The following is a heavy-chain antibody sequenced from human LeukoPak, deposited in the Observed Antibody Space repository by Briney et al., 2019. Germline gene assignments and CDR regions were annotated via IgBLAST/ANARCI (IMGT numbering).Heavy chain of an antibody. CDR1: GFTFSSYA. CDR3: AKAVDWMVAASLNLDY. V-gene: IGHV3-23*01. J-gene: IGHJ4*02. D-gene: IGHD2-15*01. CDR2: ISGSGGST. Sequence: HSGGSLRLSCAASGFTFSSYAMSWVRQAPGKGLEWVSAISGSGGSTYYADSVKGRFTIPRDNSKNTLYLQMNSLRAEDTAVYYCAKAVDWMVAASLNLDYWGQGTLVTVSS.